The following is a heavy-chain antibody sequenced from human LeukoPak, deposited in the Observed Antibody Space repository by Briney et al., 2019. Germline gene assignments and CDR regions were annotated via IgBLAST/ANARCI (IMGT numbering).Heavy chain of an antibody. CDR1: GFTFSSYA. D-gene: IGHD6-19*01. V-gene: IGHV3-30*04. CDR3: ARTSGWLPTLYYFDY. J-gene: IGHJ4*02. CDR2: ISYDGSNK. Sequence: GGSLRLSCAASGFTFSSYAMHWVRQAPGKGLEWVAVISYDGSNKYYADSVKGRFTISRDNSKNTLYLRMNSLRAEDTAVYYCARTSGWLPTLYYFDYWGQGTLVTVSS.